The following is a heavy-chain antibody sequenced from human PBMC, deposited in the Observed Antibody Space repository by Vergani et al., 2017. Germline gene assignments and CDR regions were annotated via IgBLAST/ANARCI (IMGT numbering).Heavy chain of an antibody. CDR3: ARRSSSYYFDI. J-gene: IGHJ5*02. V-gene: IGHV4-59*05. CDR2: VSHSGDT. CDR1: GGSMNYYY. Sequence: QVQLQESGPRLVRPSGTLSLSCTVSGGSMNYYYWGWIRQPPGKGLEWISSVSHSGDTYFNPSLKGRVSISMDTSKNYFFLTLSSVTAADTAMYYCARRSSSYYFDIWGQGVLITVSS. D-gene: IGHD3-22*01.